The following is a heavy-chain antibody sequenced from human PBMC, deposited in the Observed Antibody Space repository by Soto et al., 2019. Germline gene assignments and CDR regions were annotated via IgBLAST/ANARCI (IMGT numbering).Heavy chain of an antibody. CDR1: GFTFSSYA. V-gene: IGHV3-23*01. J-gene: IGHJ6*02. D-gene: IGHD3-10*01. Sequence: GGSLRLSCAASGFTFSSYAMSWVRQAPGKGLEWVSAISGSGGSTYYADSVKGRFTISRDNSKNTLYLQMNSLRAEDTAVYYCARESGRSVDYHYVMDFWGQGTTVTVSS. CDR2: ISGSGGST. CDR3: ARESGRSVDYHYVMDF.